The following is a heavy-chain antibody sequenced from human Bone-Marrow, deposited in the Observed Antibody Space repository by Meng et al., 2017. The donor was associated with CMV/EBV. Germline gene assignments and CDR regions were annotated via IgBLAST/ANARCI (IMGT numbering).Heavy chain of an antibody. J-gene: IGHJ4*02. D-gene: IGHD1-7*01. CDR3: ARELRNWDFQSGGDY. Sequence: GSLRLSCTVSGGSIITTNYFWAWIRQPPGKGLEWIGSLFYDGATQYNPSLKSRVALSVATSKNQFSLRLNFVTAADTAIYYCARELRNWDFQSGGDYWGQGTLVTSPQ. CDR2: LFYDGAT. CDR1: GGSIITTNYF. V-gene: IGHV4-39*07.